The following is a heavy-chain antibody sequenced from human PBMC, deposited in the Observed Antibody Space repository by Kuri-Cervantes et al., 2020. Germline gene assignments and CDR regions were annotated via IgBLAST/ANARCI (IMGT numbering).Heavy chain of an antibody. D-gene: IGHD3-22*01. CDR2: ISYHGNNK. J-gene: IGHJ4*02. CDR3: ARGDSSHDTSGYLQ. Sequence: GGSLRLSCAASGFTFNTYSMHWVRRAPGRGLEWVAVISYHGNNKYYADSVKGRFSVSRDDSKNTLYLQMNSLRPEDTSVYYCARGDSSHDTSGYLQWGQGTLVTVSS. CDR1: GFTFNTYS. V-gene: IGHV3-30-3*01.